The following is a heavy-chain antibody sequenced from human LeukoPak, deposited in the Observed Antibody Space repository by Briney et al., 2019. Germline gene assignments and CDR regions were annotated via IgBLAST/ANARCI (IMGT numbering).Heavy chain of an antibody. Sequence: GGSLRLSCAGSGFTFSSYSMNWVRQAPGKGLQWVSSISRSSSYIYYADSVKGRFTISRDNAKNSLYLQMNSLRAEDTAVYYCARALGNGYNYDYWGQGTLVTVSS. V-gene: IGHV3-21*01. CDR2: ISRSSSYI. J-gene: IGHJ4*02. D-gene: IGHD5-18*01. CDR1: GFTFSSYS. CDR3: ARALGNGYNYDY.